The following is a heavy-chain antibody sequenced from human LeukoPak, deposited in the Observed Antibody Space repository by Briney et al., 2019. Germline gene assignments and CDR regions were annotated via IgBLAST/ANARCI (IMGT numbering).Heavy chain of an antibody. CDR2: INTNTGNP. Sequence: GASVKVSCKASGYTFTNYAMNWVRQAPGQGLEWMGWINTNTGNPTYAQGFTGRFVFSLDTSVSTAYLQISSLKAEDTAVYYCARGGGSYSAYHNWFDPWGQGTLVTVSS. CDR3: ARGGGSYSAYHNWFDP. CDR1: GYTFTNYA. V-gene: IGHV7-4-1*02. J-gene: IGHJ5*02. D-gene: IGHD1-26*01.